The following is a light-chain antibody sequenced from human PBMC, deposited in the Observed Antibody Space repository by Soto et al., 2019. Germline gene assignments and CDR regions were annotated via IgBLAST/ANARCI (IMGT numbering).Light chain of an antibody. J-gene: IGKJ1*01. CDR3: QQDNSYAPWT. CDR1: QSISSW. CDR2: DAS. V-gene: IGKV1-5*01. Sequence: EIQMISKPCNLAASVRDVDTVAGRASQSISSWLAWYQQKPGKAPKLLIYDASSLESGVPSRFSGSCSGTEFNLTIRRLQPDYFATHSSQQDNSYAPWTYGQGTKVDIK.